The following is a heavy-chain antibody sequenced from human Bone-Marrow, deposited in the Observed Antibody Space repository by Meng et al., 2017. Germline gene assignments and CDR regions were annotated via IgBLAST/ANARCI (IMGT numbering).Heavy chain of an antibody. CDR3: ARDSRTYYYDSSGYTFDY. CDR2: IYHDGST. CDR1: GASISSSHW. V-gene: IGHV4-4*02. D-gene: IGHD3-22*01. J-gene: IGHJ4*02. Sequence: LRGSGPGLVKPSGTLSLTCAVSGASISSSHWWGWVCQPPGKGLEWIGEIYHDGSTNYTPSLKSRVTISVDKSKNQFSLKLSSVTAADTAVYYCARDSRTYYYDSSGYTFDYWGQGTLVTVSS.